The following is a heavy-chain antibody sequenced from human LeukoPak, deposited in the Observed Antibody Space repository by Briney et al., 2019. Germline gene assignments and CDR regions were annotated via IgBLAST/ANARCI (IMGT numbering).Heavy chain of an antibody. D-gene: IGHD6-19*01. J-gene: IGHJ3*01. V-gene: IGHV3-30*04. CDR1: GCIFSNYD. Sequence: PGGSLRLSCAVSGCIFSNYDMHWVRQAPGKGLEWVAVVSEDGTTKYYADSMNGRFTISRDTSTSSVYLAMDSLRVDDTALYFCAKKVYLGGGSDTFDLWGLGTMVTVSS. CDR2: VSEDGTTK. CDR3: AKKVYLGGGSDTFDL.